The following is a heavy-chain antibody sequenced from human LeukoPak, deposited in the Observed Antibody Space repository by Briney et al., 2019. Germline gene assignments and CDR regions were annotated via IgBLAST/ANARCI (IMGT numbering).Heavy chain of an antibody. J-gene: IGHJ3*02. V-gene: IGHV3-9*03. CDR1: GFTFDDYA. Sequence: PGGSLRLSCSASGFTFDDYAMHWVRHAPGKGLGWDSGISWNSGSIGYADSVEGRFTISRDNAKNSLYLQMNSLRAEDMALYYCAKDEFVASDFTGAFDIWRQGTMVTVSS. CDR3: AKDEFVASDFTGAFDI. D-gene: IGHD2-8*02. CDR2: ISWNSGSI.